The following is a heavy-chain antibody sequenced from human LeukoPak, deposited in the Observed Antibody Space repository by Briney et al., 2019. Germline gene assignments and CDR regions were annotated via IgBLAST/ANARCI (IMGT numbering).Heavy chain of an antibody. Sequence: ASVKVSCKASGYTFTSYAMNWVRQAPGQGLEWMGWINANTGNPTYAQGFTGRFVFSLDTSVSTAYLQISSLEAEDTAVYYCAIRVEGHAFYIWGEGTMVTDSS. V-gene: IGHV7-4-1*02. D-gene: IGHD1-1*01. CDR3: AIRVEGHAFYI. J-gene: IGHJ3*02. CDR2: INANTGNP. CDR1: GYTFTSYA.